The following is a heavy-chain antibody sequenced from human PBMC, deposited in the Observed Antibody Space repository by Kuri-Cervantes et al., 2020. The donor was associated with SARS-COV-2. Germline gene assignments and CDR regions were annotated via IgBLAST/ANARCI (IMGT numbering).Heavy chain of an antibody. CDR2: IKKDGSEG. CDR3: ASWSV. Sequence: GESLKISCAASGLTFSNYWMRWVRQAPGKGPEWVASIKKDGSEGYYVDSVKGRFTIFRDDAKNSLYLQMNSLRDEDTAVYYCASWSVWGKGTAVTVSS. CDR1: GLTFSNYW. J-gene: IGHJ6*04. V-gene: IGHV3-7*01. D-gene: IGHD2-8*02.